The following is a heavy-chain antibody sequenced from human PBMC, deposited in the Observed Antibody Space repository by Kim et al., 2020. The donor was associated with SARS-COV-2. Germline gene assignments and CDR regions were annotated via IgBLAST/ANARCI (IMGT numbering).Heavy chain of an antibody. CDR3: TTLWFGESSGYYYYGMDV. J-gene: IGHJ6*02. Sequence: VKGRFTISRDDSNNTLYLQMNSLKTEDTAVYYCTTLWFGESSGYYYYGMDVWGQGTTVTVSS. D-gene: IGHD3-10*01. V-gene: IGHV3-15*01.